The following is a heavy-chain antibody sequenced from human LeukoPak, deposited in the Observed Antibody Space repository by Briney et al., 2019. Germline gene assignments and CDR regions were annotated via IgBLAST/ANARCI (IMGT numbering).Heavy chain of an antibody. J-gene: IGHJ4*02. D-gene: IGHD2-2*01. Sequence: GGSLRLSCAASGLTFTDLWMNWVRQAPGRGLEWVANIKPDGSEKYYVDSVKGRFAISRDNAKNEVYLEMNSLRAEDTGVYYCSGRDSSRSPRAYWGQGTLVSVSS. CDR3: SGRDSSRSPRAY. CDR2: IKPDGSEK. CDR1: GLTFTDLW. V-gene: IGHV3-7*01.